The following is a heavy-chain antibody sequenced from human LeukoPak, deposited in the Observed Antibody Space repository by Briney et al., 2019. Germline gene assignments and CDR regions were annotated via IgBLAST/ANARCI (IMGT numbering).Heavy chain of an antibody. CDR2: IRYDGSNK. Sequence: PGGSLRLSCAASGFTFSSYGMHWVRQAPGKGLEWVAFIRYDGSNKYFADSVKGRFTISRDSSKNTLYLQMNSLRAEDTAVYYCARSLNWGSDYMDVWGKGTTVTVSS. CDR3: ARSLNWGSDYMDV. J-gene: IGHJ6*03. D-gene: IGHD7-27*01. V-gene: IGHV3-30*02. CDR1: GFTFSSYG.